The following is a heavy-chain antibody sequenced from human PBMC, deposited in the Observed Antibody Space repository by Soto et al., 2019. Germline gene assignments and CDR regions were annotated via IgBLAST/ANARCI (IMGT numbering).Heavy chain of an antibody. Sequence: EVQLLESGGGLVQPGGSLRLSCAASGFTFSSYAMSWVRQAPGKGLEWVSAISGSGDSTYYADSVKGQFTISRDNSKNTLDLQMNRLRAEDTAVYYCAKKFDDGRHWHWFDPWGQGTLVAVSS. CDR3: AKKFDDGRHWHWFDP. J-gene: IGHJ5*02. V-gene: IGHV3-23*01. D-gene: IGHD1-1*01. CDR1: GFTFSSYA. CDR2: ISGSGDST.